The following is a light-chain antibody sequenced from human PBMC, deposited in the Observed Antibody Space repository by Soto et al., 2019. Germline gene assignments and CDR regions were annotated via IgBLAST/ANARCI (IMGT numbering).Light chain of an antibody. CDR3: QSYDSSLSGSV. CDR2: GNN. J-gene: IGLJ3*02. Sequence: QSVLTQPPSVSGAPGQRVTISCTGSSSNIGAGYDVHWYQQLPGTAPKLLIYGNNHRPSGVPDRFSGSKSGTSASLAITGLQAEDEADYYCQSYDSSLSGSVFGGGTKLTV. CDR1: SSNIGAGYD. V-gene: IGLV1-40*01.